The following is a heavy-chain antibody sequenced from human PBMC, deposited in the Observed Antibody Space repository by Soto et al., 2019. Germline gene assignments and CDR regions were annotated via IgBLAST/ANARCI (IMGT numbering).Heavy chain of an antibody. CDR2: IWYDGSNK. CDR3: ASPRIAAPRARSHDAFDI. Sequence: HPGGSLRLSCAASGFTFSSYGMHWVRQAPGKGLEWVAVIWYDGSNKYYADSVKGRFTISRDNSKNTLYLQMNSLRAEDTAVYYCASPRIAAPRARSHDAFDIWGQGTMVTVSS. V-gene: IGHV3-33*01. CDR1: GFTFSSYG. J-gene: IGHJ3*02. D-gene: IGHD6-6*01.